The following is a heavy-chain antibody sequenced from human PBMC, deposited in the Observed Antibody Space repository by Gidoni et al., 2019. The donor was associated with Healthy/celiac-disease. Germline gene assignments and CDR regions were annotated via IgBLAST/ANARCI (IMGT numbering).Heavy chain of an antibody. Sequence: QVQLVQSGAEVKKPGASVKVSCKASGYTFTSYDINWVRQATGQGLEGMGWMNPNIGNTGYAQKCKGRVTMTRNTSIGTAYMERSSLRFEDTAVYYCAGGHLQIFGGSGGWDGGAFDIWGQGTMVTVSS. J-gene: IGHJ3*02. D-gene: IGHD3-3*01. CDR3: AGGHLQIFGGSGGWDGGAFDI. CDR1: GYTFTSYD. V-gene: IGHV1-8*01. CDR2: MNPNIGNT.